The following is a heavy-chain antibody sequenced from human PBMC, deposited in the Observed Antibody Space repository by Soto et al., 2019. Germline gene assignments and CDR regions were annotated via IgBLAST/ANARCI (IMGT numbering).Heavy chain of an antibody. CDR3: ATLYSSAWYFFDY. CDR2: ISASGGTT. CDR1: GFTFSSSA. D-gene: IGHD6-19*01. V-gene: IGHV3-23*01. J-gene: IGHJ4*02. Sequence: SGGSLRLSCAASGFTFSSSAMSWVRQAPGKGLQWVSIISASGGTTYYADSVEGRFTISRDKSNNTLYLQMNSLRVGDTAIYYCATLYSSAWYFFDYSGQGTLVTVSS.